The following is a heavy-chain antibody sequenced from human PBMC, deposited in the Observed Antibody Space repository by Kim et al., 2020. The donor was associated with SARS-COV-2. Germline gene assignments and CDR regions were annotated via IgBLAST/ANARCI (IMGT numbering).Heavy chain of an antibody. CDR2: ISGSGGST. CDR3: LDILTGYYSDAAFDI. CDR1: GFTFSSYA. Sequence: GGSLRLSCAASGFTFSSYAMSWVRQAPGKGLEWVSAISGSGGSTYYADSVKGRFTISRDNSKNTLYLQMNSLRAEDTAVYYCLDILTGYYSDAAFDIWGQGTMVTVSS. D-gene: IGHD3-9*01. V-gene: IGHV3-23*01. J-gene: IGHJ3*02.